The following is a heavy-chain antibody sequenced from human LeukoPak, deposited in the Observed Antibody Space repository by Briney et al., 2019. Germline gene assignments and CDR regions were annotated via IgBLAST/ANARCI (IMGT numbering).Heavy chain of an antibody. CDR3: ARPYCGGGTCYSFSAFDI. Sequence: SGGSLRLSCAASGFTFSSYWMHWVRQAPWKGLVWVSRINGDGTTTRYADFVKGRFTISRDNAKNTLYLQMNSLRAEDTAVYYCARPYCGGGTCYSFSAFDIWGQGTLVTVSS. CDR1: GFTFSSYW. J-gene: IGHJ3*02. D-gene: IGHD2-15*01. V-gene: IGHV3-74*01. CDR2: INGDGTTT.